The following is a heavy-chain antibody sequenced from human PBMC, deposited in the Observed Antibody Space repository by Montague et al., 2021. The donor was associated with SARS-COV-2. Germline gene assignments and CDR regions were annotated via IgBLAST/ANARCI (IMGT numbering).Heavy chain of an antibody. Sequence: SETLSLTCTVSGGSISYYYWNWIRQPPGSGLEWIGHIYYSGSTDYSPSLKSRVTISLDTSKNQFSLKVTSVTAADTAVHYCARGGGYYNYGLDFWGPGTTVTVSS. CDR3: ARGGGYYNYGLDF. J-gene: IGHJ6*02. CDR2: IYYSGST. V-gene: IGHV4-59*01. CDR1: GGSISYYY. D-gene: IGHD3-22*01.